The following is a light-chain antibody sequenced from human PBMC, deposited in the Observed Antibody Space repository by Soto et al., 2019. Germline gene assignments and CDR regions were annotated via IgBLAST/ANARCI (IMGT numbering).Light chain of an antibody. CDR2: AAS. CDR1: QSVSSY. Sequence: DIVLTQSPATLSLSPGERATLSCRASQSVSSYLAWYQQKPGQAPRLLMSAASSRATGVPDRFSGSGSGTDFTLTISRLEPEDFALYYCQQYHTLPLTFGQGTKVDIK. J-gene: IGKJ1*01. V-gene: IGKV3-20*01. CDR3: QQYHTLPLT.